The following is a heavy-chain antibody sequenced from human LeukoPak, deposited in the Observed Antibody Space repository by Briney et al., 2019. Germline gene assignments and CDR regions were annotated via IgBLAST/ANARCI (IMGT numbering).Heavy chain of an antibody. D-gene: IGHD3-10*01. CDR1: GGSISSSSYY. V-gene: IGHV4-39*01. CDR2: IYYSGST. J-gene: IGHJ4*02. CDR3: ARTSRITMVRGVIITDHFDY. Sequence: SETLSLTCTVSGGSISSSSYYWGWIRQPPGKGLEWIGSIYYSGSTYYNPSHKSRVTISVDTSKNQFSLKLSSVTAADTAVYYCARTSRITMVRGVIITDHFDYWGQGTLVTVSS.